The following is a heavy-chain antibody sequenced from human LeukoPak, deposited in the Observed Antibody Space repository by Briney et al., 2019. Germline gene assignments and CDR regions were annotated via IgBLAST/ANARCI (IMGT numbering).Heavy chain of an antibody. V-gene: IGHV1-69*06. CDR2: IIPIFGTA. CDR3: ARAGCSSTSCYPWFDP. D-gene: IGHD2-2*01. J-gene: IGHJ5*02. CDR1: GGTFSSYA. Sequence: SVKVSFKASGGTFSSYAISWGRRAPGQGREWMGGIIPIFGTANYAQKFQGRVTITADKSTSTAYMELSSLRSEDTAVYYCARAGCSSTSCYPWFDPWGQGTLVTVSS.